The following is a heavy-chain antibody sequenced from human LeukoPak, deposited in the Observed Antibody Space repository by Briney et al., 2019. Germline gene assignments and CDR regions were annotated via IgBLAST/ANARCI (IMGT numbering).Heavy chain of an antibody. Sequence: GGSLRLSCAASGFTFSSYAMSWVRQAPGKGLEWVSAISGSGGSTYYADSVEGRSTISRNNSKNTLYLQMNSLRAEDTAVYYCAKVVSGSWYEGLDYWGQGTLVTVSS. CDR1: GFTFSSYA. CDR2: ISGSGGST. D-gene: IGHD6-13*01. CDR3: AKVVSGSWYEGLDY. V-gene: IGHV3-23*01. J-gene: IGHJ4*02.